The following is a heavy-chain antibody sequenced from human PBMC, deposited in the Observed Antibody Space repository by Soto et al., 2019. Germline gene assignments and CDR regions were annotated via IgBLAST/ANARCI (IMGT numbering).Heavy chain of an antibody. V-gene: IGHV3-30-3*01. J-gene: IGHJ2*01. CDR3: XXXGXXXXXXXXYFDL. CDR2: VSYDGTNQ. Sequence: QVQLVESGGGVVQPGRSLRLSCAASGFTFSNYAMHWVRQTPGKGLEWVAIVSYDGTNQYYADSVKGRFTISRDNSENTLYLQMNSLRAEDTAXYXCXXXGXXXXXXXXYFDLWGRGTLVTVSS. CDR1: GFTFSNYA.